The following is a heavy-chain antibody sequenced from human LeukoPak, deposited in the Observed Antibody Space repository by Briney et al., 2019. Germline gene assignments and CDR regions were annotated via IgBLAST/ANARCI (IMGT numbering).Heavy chain of an antibody. V-gene: IGHV3-11*04. CDR3: ARGGGYTSSWYLEAFDI. J-gene: IGHJ3*02. D-gene: IGHD6-13*01. CDR2: ISNSGNTI. Sequence: GGSLRLSCAASGFTFSDYYMSWIRQAPGKGLEWVSYISNSGNTIYYPDSVKGRFTISRDNAKNSLYLQMSSLRAEDTAVYYCARGGGYTSSWYLEAFDIWGQGTMVTVPS. CDR1: GFTFSDYY.